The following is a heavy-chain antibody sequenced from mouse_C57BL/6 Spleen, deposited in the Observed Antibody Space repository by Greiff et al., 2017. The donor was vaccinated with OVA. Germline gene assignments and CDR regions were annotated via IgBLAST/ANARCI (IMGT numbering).Heavy chain of an antibody. CDR3: AREDGYWYFDV. J-gene: IGHJ1*03. CDR2: ISYSGST. V-gene: IGHV3-1*01. D-gene: IGHD1-1*01. Sequence: VQLKQSGPGMVKPSQSLSLTCTVTGYSITSGYDWHWIRHFPGNKLEWMGYISYSGSTNYNPSLKSRISITHDTSKNHFFLKLNSVTTEDTATYYCAREDGYWYFDVWGTGTTVTVSS. CDR1: GYSITSGYD.